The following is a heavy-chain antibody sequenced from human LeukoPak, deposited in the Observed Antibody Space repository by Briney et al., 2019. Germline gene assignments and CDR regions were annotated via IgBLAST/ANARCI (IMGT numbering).Heavy chain of an antibody. Sequence: SETLSLTCTVSGGPISSYYWSWIRQPPGKGLEWIGYIYYSGSTNYNPSLKSRVTISVDTSKNQFSLKLSSVTAADTAVYYCARDYGSGSQPFDYWGQGTLVTASS. V-gene: IGHV4-59*01. CDR3: ARDYGSGSQPFDY. D-gene: IGHD3-10*01. CDR2: IYYSGST. J-gene: IGHJ4*02. CDR1: GGPISSYY.